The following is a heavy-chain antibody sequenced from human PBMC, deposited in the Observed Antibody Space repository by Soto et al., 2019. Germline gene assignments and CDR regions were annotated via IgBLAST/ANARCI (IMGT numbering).Heavy chain of an antibody. CDR3: AKDLGRVIVGATVDYYGVGV. V-gene: IGHV3-30*18. Sequence: QVQLVESGGGVVQAGRSLRLSCAASGFTFGAYGMHWVRQAPVKGLEWVAGISYNGNNKYYADSVKGRFTISRDSSRKTLDLQMNSMRPEDTAMYYCAKDLGRVIVGATVDYYGVGVWGQGTTVTVSS. CDR1: GFTFGAYG. CDR2: ISYNGNNK. J-gene: IGHJ6*02. D-gene: IGHD1-26*01.